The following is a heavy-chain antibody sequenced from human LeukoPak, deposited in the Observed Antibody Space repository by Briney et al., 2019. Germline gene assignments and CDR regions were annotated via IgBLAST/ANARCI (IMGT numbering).Heavy chain of an antibody. D-gene: IGHD5/OR15-5a*01. J-gene: IGHJ4*02. CDR2: IKQDGSEK. Sequence: PGGSLRLSCAASGFTLRIYWMSWVRQAPGKGLEWVANIKQDGSEKYYVDSVRGRFTLSRDNAKNSLYLQMDSLRAEDTAVYYCASSVGGFFDYWGQGNLVTVSS. CDR1: GFTLRIYW. V-gene: IGHV3-7*01. CDR3: ASSVGGFFDY.